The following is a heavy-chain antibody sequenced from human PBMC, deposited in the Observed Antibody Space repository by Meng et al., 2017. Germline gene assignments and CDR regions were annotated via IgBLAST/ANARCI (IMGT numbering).Heavy chain of an antibody. D-gene: IGHD2-2*01. J-gene: IGHJ4*02. Sequence: SGFELRKHGAAGGVHWKPSRHPLTCYAINGLRQAPGQGLQWMGWIDTTGGTPTYVPGFTGRLVFSLDPSVSTAYLQISGLKAGDTAVYYCTRDGYSDCSRTSCFDSWGQGTLVTVSS. V-gene: IGHV7-4-1*02. CDR3: TRDGYSDCSRTSCFDS. CDR2: IDTTGGTP. CDR1: RHPLTCYA.